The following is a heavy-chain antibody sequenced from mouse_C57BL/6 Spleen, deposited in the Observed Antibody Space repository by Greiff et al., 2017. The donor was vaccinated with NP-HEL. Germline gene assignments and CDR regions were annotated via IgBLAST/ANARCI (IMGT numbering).Heavy chain of an antibody. CDR2: IYPGDGDT. J-gene: IGHJ2*01. V-gene: IGHV1-82*01. CDR3: ARAFPPATYYFDY. D-gene: IGHD6-1*01. Sequence: VKLMESGPELVKPGASVKISCKASGYAFSSSWMNWVKQRPGKGLEWIGRIYPGDGDTNYNGKFKGKATLTADKSSSTAYMQLSSLTSEDSAVYFCARAFPPATYYFDYWGQGTTLTVSS. CDR1: GYAFSSSW.